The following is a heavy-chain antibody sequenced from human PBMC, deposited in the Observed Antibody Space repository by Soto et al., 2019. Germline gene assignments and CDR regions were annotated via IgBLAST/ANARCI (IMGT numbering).Heavy chain of an antibody. D-gene: IGHD3-10*01. Sequence: EVQLLESGGGLVQPGGSLRLSCAASGFTFSTYAMSWVRQAPGKGLEWVSSFSDSGGSIYYADSVKGRFTISRDNSQNTLSLQMNSLRAEDTAVYYCVQTGVSWGVGETYLDNWGQGPLVTVSS. J-gene: IGHJ4*02. CDR1: GFTFSTYA. CDR3: VQTGVSWGVGETYLDN. V-gene: IGHV3-23*01. CDR2: FSDSGGSI.